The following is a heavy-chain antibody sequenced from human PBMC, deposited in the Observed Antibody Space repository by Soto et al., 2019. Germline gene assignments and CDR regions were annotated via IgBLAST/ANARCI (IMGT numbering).Heavy chain of an antibody. CDR1: GFTFSTYA. V-gene: IGHV3-64D*06. D-gene: IGHD3-10*02. Sequence: VQLVESGGGLVQPGGSLRLSCSASGFTFSTYAMYWVRQAPGKGPEYVSAINSSGGSTYYADSVKGRFTISRDDSKDSADLQMASLRVEGTAIFYCVRAVLMFNSFLFVYWGQGTLVTLSS. CDR3: VRAVLMFNSFLFVY. J-gene: IGHJ4*01. CDR2: INSSGGST.